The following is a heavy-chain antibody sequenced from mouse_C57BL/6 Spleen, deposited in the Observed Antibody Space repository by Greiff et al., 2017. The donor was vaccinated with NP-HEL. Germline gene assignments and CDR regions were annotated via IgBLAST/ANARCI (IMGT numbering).Heavy chain of an antibody. CDR1: GFTFSSYA. J-gene: IGHJ2*01. Sequence: VQLKESGGGLVKPGGSLKLSCAASGFTFSSYAMSWVRQTPEKRLEWVATISDGGSYTYYPDNVKGRFTISRDNAKNNLYLQMSHLKSEDTAMYYCARDGDYYGSNYYFDYWGQGTTLTVSS. V-gene: IGHV5-4*01. D-gene: IGHD1-1*01. CDR2: ISDGGSYT. CDR3: ARDGDYYGSNYYFDY.